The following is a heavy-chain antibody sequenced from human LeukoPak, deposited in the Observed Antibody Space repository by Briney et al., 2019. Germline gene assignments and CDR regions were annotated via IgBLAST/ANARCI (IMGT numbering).Heavy chain of an antibody. V-gene: IGHV1-18*01. CDR1: GYTFTSYG. J-gene: IGHJ4*02. CDR3: ARDRGYCSSTSCYTGNY. D-gene: IGHD2-2*02. Sequence: ASVKVSCKASGYTFTSYGISWVRQAPGQGLEWMGWISAYNGNTNYAQKLQGRVTITADESTSTAYMELSSLRSEDTAVYYCARDRGYCSSTSCYTGNYWGQGTLVTVSS. CDR2: ISAYNGNT.